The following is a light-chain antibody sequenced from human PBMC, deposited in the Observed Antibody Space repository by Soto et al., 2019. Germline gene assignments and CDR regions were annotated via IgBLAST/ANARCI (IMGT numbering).Light chain of an antibody. CDR1: QSVSSN. CDR2: GAS. V-gene: IGKV3-15*01. CDR3: QQYNNWPFT. J-gene: IGKJ3*01. Sequence: EIVMTQSPATLSVSPGERATLSCRASQSVSSNLAWYQQKPGQAPRLLIYGASTRATGIPARFSGSGSGTEFTPTISSRQSEDVAVYYCQQYNNWPFTFGPGTKVDIK.